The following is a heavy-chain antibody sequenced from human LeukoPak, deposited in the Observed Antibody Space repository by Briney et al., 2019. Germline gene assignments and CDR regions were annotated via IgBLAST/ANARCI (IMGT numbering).Heavy chain of an antibody. V-gene: IGHV3-74*01. D-gene: IGHD4-17*01. Sequence: GGSLRLSCAASGFTFNIYAMTWVRQAPGKGLVWVSRITGDGSSTTYADSVKGRLTISRDNAKNTVFLQMISLRAEDTAVYYCARDTGWYFDLWGRGTLVTVSS. J-gene: IGHJ2*01. CDR2: ITGDGSST. CDR1: GFTFNIYA. CDR3: ARDTGWYFDL.